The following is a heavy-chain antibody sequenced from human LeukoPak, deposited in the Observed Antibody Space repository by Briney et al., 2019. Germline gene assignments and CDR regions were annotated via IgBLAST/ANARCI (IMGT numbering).Heavy chain of an antibody. V-gene: IGHV3-7*03. CDR2: IKKDGIEK. D-gene: IGHD2-15*01. Sequence: PGGSLRLSCVVSGFTLSSDWMSWVRQAPGKGLEWVANIKKDGIEKYYVESVKGRFTISRDNAKNSLYLQMNSLRAEDTALYHCARGYCSGGSCYDYGMDVWGQGTTVTVSS. J-gene: IGHJ6*02. CDR1: GFTLSSDW. CDR3: ARGYCSGGSCYDYGMDV.